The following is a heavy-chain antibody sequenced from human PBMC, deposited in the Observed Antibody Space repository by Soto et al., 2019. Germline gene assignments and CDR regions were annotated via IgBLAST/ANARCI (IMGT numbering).Heavy chain of an antibody. V-gene: IGHV4-31*03. D-gene: IGHD4-17*01. CDR2: IYNSGTT. Sequence: PSDTLSLTCTVSGSSITRGGYYWSWIRQHPGKGLEWIGYIYNSGTTYYNPSLKSRVTISVDTSKNQFSLKLTSVTAADTAVYYCARDTAPWGQGTLVTVSS. CDR1: GSSITRGGYY. CDR3: ARDTAP. J-gene: IGHJ5*02.